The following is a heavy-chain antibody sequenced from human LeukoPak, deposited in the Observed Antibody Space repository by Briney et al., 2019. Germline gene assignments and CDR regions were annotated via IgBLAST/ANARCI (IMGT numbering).Heavy chain of an antibody. D-gene: IGHD4-17*01. V-gene: IGHV1-18*01. CDR3: ARDLGHDYGDYFDY. Sequence: ASVKVSCKASGYTFSSYGISWVRQAPGQGLEWMGWISAYNGNTDYAQKLQGRVTMTTDTPTSTAYMELRSLRSDDTAVYYCARDLGHDYGDYFDYWGQGTLVTVSS. J-gene: IGHJ4*02. CDR2: ISAYNGNT. CDR1: GYTFSSYG.